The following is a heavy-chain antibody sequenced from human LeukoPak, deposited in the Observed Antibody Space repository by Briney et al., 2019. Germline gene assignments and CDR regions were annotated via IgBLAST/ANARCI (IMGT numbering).Heavy chain of an antibody. CDR1: GYSFTSYW. Sequence: PGGSLRLSCKGSGYSFTSYWIGWVRQMPGKGLEWMGIIYPGDSDTRYSPSFQGQVTISADKSISTAYLQWSSLKASDTAMYYCARLSSGYYRTNAFDIWGQGTMVTVSS. CDR3: ARLSSGYYRTNAFDI. J-gene: IGHJ3*02. V-gene: IGHV5-51*01. D-gene: IGHD3-22*01. CDR2: IYPGDSDT.